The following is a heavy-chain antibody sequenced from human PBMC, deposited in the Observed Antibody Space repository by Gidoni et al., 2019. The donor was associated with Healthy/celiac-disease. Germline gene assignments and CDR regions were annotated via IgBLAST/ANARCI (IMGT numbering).Heavy chain of an antibody. CDR3: AKGGVPSGWYGVAGMDV. V-gene: IGHV3-23*01. D-gene: IGHD6-19*01. CDR1: GFTLSSYA. CDR2: IRGSGGST. J-gene: IGHJ6*02. Sequence: EVQLLESGGGLVQPGGSLRLSCAASGFTLSSYAMSWVRQAPGKGLEWVSAIRGSGGSTYYAYSVKGRFTFSRDHSKNTWYLKMTSRRAEDTAVYYCAKGGVPSGWYGVAGMDVWGQGTTVTVSS.